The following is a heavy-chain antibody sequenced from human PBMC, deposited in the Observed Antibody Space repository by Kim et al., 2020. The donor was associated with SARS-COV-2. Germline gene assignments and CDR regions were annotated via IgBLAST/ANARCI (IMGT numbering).Heavy chain of an antibody. V-gene: IGHV4-4*02. J-gene: IGHJ6*02. D-gene: IGHD3-3*01. Sequence: TNYNPARKSRVTMSGDKSKNQFSLKLSSVTAADTAVYYCARWRSYGMDVWGQGTTVTVSS. CDR2: T. CDR3: ARWRSYGMDV.